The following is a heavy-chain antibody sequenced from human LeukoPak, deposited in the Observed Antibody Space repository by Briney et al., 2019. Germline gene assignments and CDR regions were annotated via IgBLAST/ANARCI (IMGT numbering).Heavy chain of an antibody. D-gene: IGHD3-22*01. V-gene: IGHV4-31*03. CDR1: GGSISSGGYY. CDR3: ARDNRDDSSGYFHY. Sequence: PSETLSLTCTVSGGSISSGGYYWSWIRQHPGKGQEWIGYIYYSGSTYYNPSLKSRVTISVDTSKNQFSLKLSSVTAADTAVYYCARDNRDDSSGYFHYWGQGTLVTVSS. CDR2: IYYSGST. J-gene: IGHJ4*02.